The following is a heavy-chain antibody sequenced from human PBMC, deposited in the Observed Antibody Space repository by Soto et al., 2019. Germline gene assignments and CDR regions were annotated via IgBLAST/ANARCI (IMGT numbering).Heavy chain of an antibody. J-gene: IGHJ4*02. V-gene: IGHV3-21*04. D-gene: IGHD3-22*01. Sequence: GGSLRLSCAASGFTFSSFSMNWVRQAPGKGLEWVSSISSSSSYIYYADSVKGRFTISRDNAKNSLYLQMNSLRAEDTAVYYCAKGSPYYYDSSGYPKQFLFDYWGQGTLVTVSS. CDR1: GFTFSSFS. CDR3: AKGSPYYYDSSGYPKQFLFDY. CDR2: ISSSSSYI.